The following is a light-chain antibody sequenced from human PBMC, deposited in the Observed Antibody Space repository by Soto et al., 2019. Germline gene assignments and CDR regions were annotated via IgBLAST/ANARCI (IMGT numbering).Light chain of an antibody. CDR2: AAS. V-gene: IGKV3-20*01. J-gene: IGKJ2*01. Sequence: EIVLTQSPATLSLSPGESATLSCRASEFLSSSYLVWYQQKPGQAPRLLIYAASRRATGIPDRFSGSGSATEYTLTINTLEPEDFAVYYCQQQGTFGQGTKLEIK. CDR1: EFLSSSY. CDR3: QQQGT.